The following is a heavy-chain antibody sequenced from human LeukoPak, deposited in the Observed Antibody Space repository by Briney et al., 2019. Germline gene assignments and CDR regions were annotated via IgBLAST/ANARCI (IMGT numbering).Heavy chain of an antibody. CDR1: GYTFTSYD. V-gene: IGHV1-8*01. J-gene: IGHJ5*02. Sequence: ASVKVSCKASGYTFTSYDINWVRQATGQGLEWMGWMNPNSGNTGYAQKFQGRVTMTRNTSISTAYMELSSLRSEDTAVYYCARGASEYPLLSSWFDPWGQGTLVTVSS. CDR3: ARGASEYPLLSSWFDP. CDR2: MNPNSGNT. D-gene: IGHD2-2*01.